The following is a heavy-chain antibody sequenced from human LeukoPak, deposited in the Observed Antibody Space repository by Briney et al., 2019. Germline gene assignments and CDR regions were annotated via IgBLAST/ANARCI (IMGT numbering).Heavy chain of an antibody. CDR3: ARLPMAMGVFDY. J-gene: IGHJ4*02. Sequence: SETLSLTCAVSGGSINSSSSYYWGWTRQPPGKGLEWIGSIYYSGSTYHNPSLKSRVTISVDTSKNQFSLKLSSVTAADTAVYYCARLPMAMGVFDYWGQGTLVTVSS. CDR1: GGSINSSSSYY. D-gene: IGHD3-10*01. V-gene: IGHV4-39*01. CDR2: IYYSGST.